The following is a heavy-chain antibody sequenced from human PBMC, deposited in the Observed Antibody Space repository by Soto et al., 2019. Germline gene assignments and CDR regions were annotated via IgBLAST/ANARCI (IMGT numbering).Heavy chain of an antibody. Sequence: SGGSLRLSCAASGFTFSSYAMSWVRQAPGKGLEWVSAISGSGGSTYYADSVKGRFTISRDNSKNTLYLQMNSLRAEDTAVYYCAKDRVDHSSGYPYDAFDIWGQGTMVTVSS. D-gene: IGHD3-22*01. J-gene: IGHJ3*02. CDR1: GFTFSSYA. CDR2: ISGSGGST. CDR3: AKDRVDHSSGYPYDAFDI. V-gene: IGHV3-23*01.